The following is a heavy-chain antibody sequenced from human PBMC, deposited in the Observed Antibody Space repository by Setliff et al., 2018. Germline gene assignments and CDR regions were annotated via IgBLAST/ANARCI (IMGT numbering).Heavy chain of an antibody. CDR3: ASDGQGNYNFWSGSYYYYGMDV. J-gene: IGHJ6*02. CDR2: ISAYNGNT. Sequence: ASVKVSCKASGYTFTSYGISWVRQVPGQGLEWMGWISAYNGNTNYAQKLQGRVTMTTDTSTSTAYMELRSLRSDDTAVYYCASDGQGNYNFWSGSYYYYGMDVWGQGTTVTVSS. V-gene: IGHV1-18*01. CDR1: GYTFTSYG. D-gene: IGHD3-3*01.